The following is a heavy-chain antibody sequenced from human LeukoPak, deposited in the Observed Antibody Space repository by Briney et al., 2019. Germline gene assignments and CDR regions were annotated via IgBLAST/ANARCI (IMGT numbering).Heavy chain of an antibody. CDR3: ASSDTVTDANWFDP. Sequence: KPSETLSLTCTVSGGSISSYYWSWIRQPPGKGLEWIGYIYYSGSTNYNPSLKSRVTISVDTSENQFSLKLSSVTAADTAVYYCASSDTVTDANWFDPWGQGTLVTVSS. J-gene: IGHJ5*02. D-gene: IGHD4-11*01. CDR2: IYYSGST. CDR1: GGSISSYY. V-gene: IGHV4-59*01.